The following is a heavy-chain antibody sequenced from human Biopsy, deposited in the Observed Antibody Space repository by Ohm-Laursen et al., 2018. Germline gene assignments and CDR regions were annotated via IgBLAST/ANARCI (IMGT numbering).Heavy chain of an antibody. V-gene: IGHV3-23*01. CDR2: ISGSAGST. CDR3: AKINPSSIYYYYGMDV. CDR1: GFPFHNYA. J-gene: IGHJ6*02. Sequence: SLRLSCSASGFPFHNYAMNWVRQAPRKGLEWVSAISGSAGSTNYADSVKGRFTISRDNSKNTLYLQLNSLRAEDTALYYCAKINPSSIYYYYGMDVWGQGTTVSVSS.